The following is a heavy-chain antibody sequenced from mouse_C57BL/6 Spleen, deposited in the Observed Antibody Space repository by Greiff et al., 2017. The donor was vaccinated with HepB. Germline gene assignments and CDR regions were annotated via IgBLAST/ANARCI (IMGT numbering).Heavy chain of an antibody. J-gene: IGHJ3*01. CDR2: ISDGGSYT. CDR1: GFTFSSYA. CDR3: ARGDMAY. V-gene: IGHV5-4*03. Sequence: EVNVVESGGGLVKPGGSLKLSCSASGFTFSSYAMSWVRQTPEKRLEWVATISDGGSYTYYPDNVKGRFTISRDNAKNNLYLQMSHLKSEDTAMYYCARGDMAYWGQGTLVTVSA.